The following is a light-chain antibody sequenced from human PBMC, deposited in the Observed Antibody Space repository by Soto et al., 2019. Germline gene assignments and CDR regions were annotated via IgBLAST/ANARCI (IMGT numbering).Light chain of an antibody. CDR2: GAS. V-gene: IGKV3-20*01. Sequence: EIVLTQSPGPLSLSPGERATLSCRXSQSVSSSYLAWYQQKPGQAPRLLIYGASSRATGIPDRFSGSGSGTDCTLTISRLEPEDFAVYYCQQYGSSPITLGQGTRLEIK. CDR1: QSVSSSY. J-gene: IGKJ5*01. CDR3: QQYGSSPIT.